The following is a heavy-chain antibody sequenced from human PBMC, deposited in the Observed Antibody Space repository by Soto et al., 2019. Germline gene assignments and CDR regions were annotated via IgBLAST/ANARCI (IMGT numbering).Heavy chain of an antibody. Sequence: APAKFSCKPSGYTFTSYGISWVRQAPAQGLEWMGWLSCYHGNTNYAQELQGRVTMTTGTPSSTAYMELKSLRYDDTSVYYCAGGHYRSYARGDASDIWGQGTMVTVSS. D-gene: IGHD1-26*01. CDR2: LSCYHGNT. J-gene: IGHJ3*02. CDR3: AGGHYRSYARGDASDI. V-gene: IGHV1-18*04. CDR1: GYTFTSYG.